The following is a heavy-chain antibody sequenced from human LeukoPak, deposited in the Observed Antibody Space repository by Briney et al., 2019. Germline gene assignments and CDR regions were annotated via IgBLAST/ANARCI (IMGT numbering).Heavy chain of an antibody. CDR3: ARVVVVPAATIWGFDH. Sequence: SETLSLTCTVSGGSISSSSYYWGWIRQPPGKGLEWIGSIYYSGSTYYNPSLKSRLTISVVTSKNQSSVKLSSVTAADTAVYYCARVVVVPAATIWGFDHWGQGTLVTLSS. J-gene: IGHJ4*02. CDR2: IYYSGST. D-gene: IGHD2-2*01. CDR1: GGSISSSSYY. V-gene: IGHV4-39*01.